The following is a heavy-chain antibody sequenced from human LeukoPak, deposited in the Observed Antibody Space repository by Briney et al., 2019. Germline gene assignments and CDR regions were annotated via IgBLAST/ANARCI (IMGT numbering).Heavy chain of an antibody. CDR3: VSDRETQEQI. D-gene: IGHD1-26*01. CDR2: ISYNGDTT. Sequence: GGSLRLSCSGSVFTFSRHNMHWVRQAPGKGLEYVSAISYNGDTTYYVDSVKGRFSISRDNSKNTLDLQMNSLRPEDTAVYYCVSDRETQEQIWGPGTLVTVSS. J-gene: IGHJ3*02. V-gene: IGHV3-64D*09. CDR1: VFTFSRHN.